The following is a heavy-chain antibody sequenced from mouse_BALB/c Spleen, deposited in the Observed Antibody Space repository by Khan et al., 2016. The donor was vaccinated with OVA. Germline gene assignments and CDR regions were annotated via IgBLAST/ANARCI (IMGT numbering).Heavy chain of an antibody. CDR1: GYTFSSYW. J-gene: IGHJ2*01. CDR2: INPTSGYT. Sequence: VQLQQSGAEQAKPGASVKMSCKTSGYTFSSYWMHWVKQRPGQGLEWIGYINPTSGYTEYNEKFTDKATLYADKSSSTAYMQLTIQTSEDSAVYYCARDRIDYWGQGTTLTVSS. V-gene: IGHV1-7*01. CDR3: ARDRIDY.